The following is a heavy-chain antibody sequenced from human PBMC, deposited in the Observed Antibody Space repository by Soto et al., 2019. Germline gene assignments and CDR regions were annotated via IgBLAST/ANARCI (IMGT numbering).Heavy chain of an antibody. Sequence: PSETLSLTCAVYGGSFSGYYWSWIRQPPGKGLEWIGEINHSGSTNYNPSLKSRVTISVDTSKNQFSLKLSSVTAADTAVYYCARGPRITGTVDYWGQGTLVTVSS. D-gene: IGHD1-7*01. CDR3: ARGPRITGTVDY. J-gene: IGHJ4*02. V-gene: IGHV4-34*01. CDR1: GGSFSGYY. CDR2: INHSGST.